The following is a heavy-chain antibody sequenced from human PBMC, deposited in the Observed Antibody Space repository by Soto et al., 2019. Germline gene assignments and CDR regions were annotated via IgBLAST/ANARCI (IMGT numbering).Heavy chain of an antibody. D-gene: IGHD7-27*01. CDR1: GGSISNVNYC. V-gene: IGHV4-30-4*01. J-gene: IGHJ4*02. Sequence: QVQLQESGPGLVKPSQTLSLTCTVSGGSISNVNYCWSWIRQPPDKGLEWIGHHYNGGSTYNNPSVTSQVTIYVDTSKNQFSLQLSSVSAADTAVYYCARGPSGDKVDYWGQGTLVTVSS. CDR3: ARGPSGDKVDY. CDR2: HYNGGST.